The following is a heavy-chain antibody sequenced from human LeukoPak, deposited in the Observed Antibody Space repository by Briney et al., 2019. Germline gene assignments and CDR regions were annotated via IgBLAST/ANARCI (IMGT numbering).Heavy chain of an antibody. CDR1: GYNFTGYY. J-gene: IGHJ6*03. D-gene: IGHD3-10*01. Sequence: ASVKVTCKASGYNFTGYYIHWVRQAPGQGLEWMGWINPNSGDTNYEQKFQGEVTTTRDTSISTAYIELSRLRSDDTAAYYWASGVAGIYYYYYMDVWGKGTTVTVSS. CDR3: ASGVAGIYYYYYMDV. CDR2: INPNSGDT. V-gene: IGHV1-2*02.